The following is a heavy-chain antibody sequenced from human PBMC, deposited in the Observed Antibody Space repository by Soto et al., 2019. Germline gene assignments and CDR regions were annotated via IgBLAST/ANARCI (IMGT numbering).Heavy chain of an antibody. J-gene: IGHJ4*02. D-gene: IGHD3-16*02. V-gene: IGHV4-34*01. CDR3: ARGHRAAVRYDYIWGSYRPYYFDY. CDR1: GGSFSGYY. CDR2: INHSGST. Sequence: SDTLSLTCAVYGGSFSGYYWSWIRQPPGKGLEWIGEINHSGSTNYNPSLKSRVTISVDTSKNQFSLKLSSVTAADTAVYYCARGHRAAVRYDYIWGSYRPYYFDYWGQGTLVTVSS.